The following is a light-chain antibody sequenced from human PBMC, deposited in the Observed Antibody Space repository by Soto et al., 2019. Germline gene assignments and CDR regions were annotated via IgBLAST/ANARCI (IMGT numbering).Light chain of an antibody. CDR2: DVS. CDR3: SSYSSSSTLV. V-gene: IGLV2-14*01. CDR1: SSDVGGYNY. J-gene: IGLJ2*01. Sequence: QSALTLPASVSGSPGQSITISCTGTSSDVGGYNYVSWYQQHPGKAPKLMIYDVSNRPSGVSNRCSGSKPGNTASLTISGLQAEDEADYYCSSYSSSSTLVFGGGTKLTVL.